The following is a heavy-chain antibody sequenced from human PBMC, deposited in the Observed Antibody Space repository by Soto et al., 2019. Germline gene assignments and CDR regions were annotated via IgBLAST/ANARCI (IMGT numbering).Heavy chain of an antibody. CDR2: IYYSGST. CDR1: GGSISSGDYY. Sequence: QVQLQESGPGLVKPSQTLSLTCTVSGGSISSGDYYWSWIRQPPGKGLEWIGYIYYSGSTYYNPSLKSRVTISVDTYKNHYSLKLSSVTAADTAVYYCARAQGSGFLVSWGQGTLVTVSS. D-gene: IGHD3-10*01. CDR3: ARAQGSGFLVS. V-gene: IGHV4-30-4*01. J-gene: IGHJ4*02.